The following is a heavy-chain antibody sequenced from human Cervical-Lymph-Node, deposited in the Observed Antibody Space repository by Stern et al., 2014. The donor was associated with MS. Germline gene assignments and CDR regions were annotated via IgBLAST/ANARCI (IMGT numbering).Heavy chain of an antibody. V-gene: IGHV3-23*04. CDR1: GFSFNTYT. D-gene: IGHD6-19*01. J-gene: IGHJ4*02. CDR2: ISGSGGST. CDR3: AKDLAVAAD. Sequence: VQLVESGGGLVQPGGSLRLSCAASGFSFNTYTMSWVRQAPGKGLEWVSTISGSGGSTYYADSVKGRFTISRDNSKNTLYLQMNSLRAEDTASYYCAKDLAVAADWGQGTLVTVSS.